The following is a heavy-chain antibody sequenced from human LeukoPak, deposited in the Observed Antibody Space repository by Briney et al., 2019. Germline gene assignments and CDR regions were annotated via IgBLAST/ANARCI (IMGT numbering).Heavy chain of an antibody. CDR1: GDSISSTNYY. V-gene: IGHV4-39*07. CDR2: IYYSGST. J-gene: IGHJ3*02. D-gene: IGHD1-26*01. Sequence: SETLSLTCTVSGDSISSTNYYWGWIRQPPGKGLEWIGSIYYSGSTYYNPSLESRVTISMDKSKNQFSLKLNSVTAADTAMYYCARVAGATHAFDIWGQGTMVTVSS. CDR3: ARVAGATHAFDI.